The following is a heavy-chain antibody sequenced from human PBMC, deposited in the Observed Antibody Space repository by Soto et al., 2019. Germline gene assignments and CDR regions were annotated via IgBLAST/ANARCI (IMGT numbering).Heavy chain of an antibody. CDR1: GFTVSSKY. V-gene: IGHV3-66*01. J-gene: IGHJ6*04. Sequence: EVHLVESGGGLVQPGGSLRLSCAASGFTVSSKYMSWVRQAPGKGLEWVSLIQSGGPTYYADSVKGRFTISRDTSDNTLHLQMDSLRAEDTAVYYCARDDVLCDGGRCYGVPLAVWGKGTTVTVSS. CDR3: ARDDVLCDGGRCYGVPLAV. D-gene: IGHD2-15*01. CDR2: IQSGGPT.